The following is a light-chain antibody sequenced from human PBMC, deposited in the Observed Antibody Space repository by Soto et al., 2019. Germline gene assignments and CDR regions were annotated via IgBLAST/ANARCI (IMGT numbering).Light chain of an antibody. J-gene: IGKJ1*01. CDR3: QQYNDNWT. V-gene: IGKV1-5*03. CDR2: KAS. Sequence: DIQMTQSPSTLSASVGDRVTITCRASQSISSWLAWYQQKPGTAPKLLIYKASTLQSGVPSRFSGSGSGTEFTLTISSLQPDESATDYCQQYNDNWTCGQGTKVDIK. CDR1: QSISSW.